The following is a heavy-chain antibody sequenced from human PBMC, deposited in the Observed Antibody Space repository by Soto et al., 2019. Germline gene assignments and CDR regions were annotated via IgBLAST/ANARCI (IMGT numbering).Heavy chain of an antibody. CDR2: IYYSGST. CDR1: GDSISKGGYY. Sequence: SETLSLTCTVSGDSISKGGYYWNWIRQRPGKGLEWIGYIYYSGSTYYNPSLKSRVTISIDTSVNQFFLMLTSVTAADTAVYYCARDLRLDSWGQGTLVTVPS. V-gene: IGHV4-31*03. D-gene: IGHD2-21*02. J-gene: IGHJ4*02. CDR3: ARDLRLDS.